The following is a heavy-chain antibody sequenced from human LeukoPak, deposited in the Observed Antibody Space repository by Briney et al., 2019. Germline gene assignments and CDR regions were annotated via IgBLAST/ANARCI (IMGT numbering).Heavy chain of an antibody. CDR1: GFTFSSYA. D-gene: IGHD3-3*01. V-gene: IGHV3-23*01. Sequence: GGSLGLSCAASGFTFSSYAMSWVRQAPGKGLEWVSAISGSGGSTYYADSVKGRFTISRDNSKNTLYLQMNSLRAEDTAVYYCAKDPPRITIFGVVVDYWGQGTLVTVSS. CDR3: AKDPPRITIFGVVVDY. CDR2: ISGSGGST. J-gene: IGHJ4*02.